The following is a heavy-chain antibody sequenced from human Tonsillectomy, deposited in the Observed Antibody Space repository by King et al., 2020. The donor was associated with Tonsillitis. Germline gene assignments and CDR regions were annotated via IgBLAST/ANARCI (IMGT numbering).Heavy chain of an antibody. CDR3: ARVGSKQWLVPDYFDY. CDR1: GFTFDDNG. V-gene: IGHV3-20*04. J-gene: IGHJ4*02. D-gene: IGHD6-19*01. Sequence: DVQLVESGGGVVRPGGSLRLSCAASGFTFDDNGMSWVPQAPGKGLEWFSGINWNGGSTGYADSVKGRFTISRDNAKNSLYLQMNSLRAEDTALYYFARVGSKQWLVPDYFDYWGQGTLVTVSS. CDR2: INWNGGST.